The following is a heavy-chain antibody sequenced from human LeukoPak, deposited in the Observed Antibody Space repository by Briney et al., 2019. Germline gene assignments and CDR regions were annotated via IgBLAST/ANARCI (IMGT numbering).Heavy chain of an antibody. CDR1: GFTFGDYA. V-gene: IGHV3-49*03. CDR3: TTDDDYGGNTR. D-gene: IGHD4-23*01. J-gene: IGHJ4*02. CDR2: IRSKAYGGTT. Sequence: GGSLRLSFTASGFTFGDYAMSWFRQAPGKGLEWVGFIRSKAYGGTTEYAASVKGRFTISRDDSKSIAYLQMNSLKTEDTAVYYCTTDDDYGGNTRWGQGTLVTVSS.